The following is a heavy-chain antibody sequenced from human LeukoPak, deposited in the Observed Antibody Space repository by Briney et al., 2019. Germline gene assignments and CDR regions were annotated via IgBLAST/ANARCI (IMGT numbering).Heavy chain of an antibody. CDR1: GYSISSGYY. V-gene: IGHV4-38-2*02. D-gene: IGHD6-19*01. J-gene: IGHJ4*02. CDR3: ARAVAGRGTYYFDY. CDR2: IYHSGST. Sequence: PSETLSLTCTVSGYSISSGYYWGWIRQPPGKGLEWIGSIYHSGSTYYNPSLKSRVTISVDKSKNQFSLKLSSVTAADTAVYYCARAVAGRGTYYFDYWGQGTLVTVSS.